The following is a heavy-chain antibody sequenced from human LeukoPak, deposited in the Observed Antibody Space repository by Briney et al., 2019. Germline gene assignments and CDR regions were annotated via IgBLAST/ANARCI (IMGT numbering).Heavy chain of an antibody. D-gene: IGHD2-2*01. V-gene: IGHV3-49*04. CDR1: GFTFGDYA. Sequence: GGSLRLSCTASGFTFGDYAMSWVRQAPGKGLEWVAFIRSKAYGGVTEYAASVKGRFTISRDDSKSIAYLQMNSLKTEYTAVYYCTRDLCSSTSCYAPFDYWGQGTLVTVSS. J-gene: IGHJ4*02. CDR2: IRSKAYGGVT. CDR3: TRDLCSSTSCYAPFDY.